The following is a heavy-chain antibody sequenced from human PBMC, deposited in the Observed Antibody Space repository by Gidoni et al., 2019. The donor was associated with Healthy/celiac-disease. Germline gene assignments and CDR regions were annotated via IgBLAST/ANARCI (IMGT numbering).Heavy chain of an antibody. V-gene: IGHV1-8*01. D-gene: IGHD1-1*01. CDR2: KNPNSGNT. J-gene: IGHJ4*02. CDR3: ARGGRLERRFNYFDY. Sequence: QVPLVQSGAEVKRPGASVKVSCQDSGYTFPSYDSNWVRQATGQGLEWMGWKNPNSGNTGYAQKVQGRVTMTRNTSISTAYMELSSLRSEDTAVYYCARGGRLERRFNYFDYWGQGTLVTVSS. CDR1: GYTFPSYD.